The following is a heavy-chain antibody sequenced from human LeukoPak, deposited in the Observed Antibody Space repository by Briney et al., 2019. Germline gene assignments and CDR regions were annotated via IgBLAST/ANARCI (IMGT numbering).Heavy chain of an antibody. CDR2: INPNSGGT. D-gene: IGHD3-22*01. Sequence: GASVKVSCKASGYTFTSYYMHWVRQAPGQGLEWMGWINPNSGGTNYAQKFQGRVTMTRDTSISTAYMELSRLRSDDTAVYYCARVDGYYYDSSGSEIDYWGQGTLVTVSS. CDR1: GYTFTSYY. V-gene: IGHV1-2*02. J-gene: IGHJ4*02. CDR3: ARVDGYYYDSSGSEIDY.